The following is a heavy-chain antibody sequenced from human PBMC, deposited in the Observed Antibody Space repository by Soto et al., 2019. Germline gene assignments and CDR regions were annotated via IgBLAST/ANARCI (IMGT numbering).Heavy chain of an antibody. V-gene: IGHV1-69*04. D-gene: IGHD5-12*01. CDR3: ARERGYSGYDLDYYYYYGMDV. CDR1: GGTFSSYT. Sequence: SVKVSCKASGGTFSSYTISWVRQAPGQGLEWMGRIIPILGIANYAQKFQGRVTITADKSTSTAYMELSSLRSEDTAVYYCARERGYSGYDLDYYYYYGMDVWGQGTTVTVSS. CDR2: IIPILGIA. J-gene: IGHJ6*02.